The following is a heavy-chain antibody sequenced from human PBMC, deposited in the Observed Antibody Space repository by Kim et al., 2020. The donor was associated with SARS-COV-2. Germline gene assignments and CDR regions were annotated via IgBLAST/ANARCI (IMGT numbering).Heavy chain of an antibody. CDR3: AGDGNDYVWGSYLYGMDV. Sequence: ASVKVSCKASGYTFTSYAISWVRQAPGQGLEWMGWISVYNGNTDYAQKFQDRVTMTTDTSTSTAYMELRSLRSDDTAVYYCAGDGNDYVWGSYLYGMDVWGQGTTVTVSS. CDR2: ISVYNGNT. CDR1: GYTFTSYA. V-gene: IGHV1-18*01. D-gene: IGHD3-16*01. J-gene: IGHJ6*02.